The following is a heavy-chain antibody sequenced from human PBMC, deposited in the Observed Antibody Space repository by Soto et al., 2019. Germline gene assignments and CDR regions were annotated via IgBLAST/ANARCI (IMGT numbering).Heavy chain of an antibody. D-gene: IGHD6-13*01. CDR3: ARESTVAGTDNWFDS. Sequence: QVQLQESGPGLVKPSETLSLTCTVSGAFISGYYWSWIRQPAGKGLEWIGRIYTSGSTKYSPSLKSRATMSVDTSKKQFSLKLNSVTAADTAVYCCARESTVAGTDNWFDSWGQGTLVTVSS. CDR1: GAFISGYY. V-gene: IGHV4-4*07. CDR2: IYTSGST. J-gene: IGHJ5*01.